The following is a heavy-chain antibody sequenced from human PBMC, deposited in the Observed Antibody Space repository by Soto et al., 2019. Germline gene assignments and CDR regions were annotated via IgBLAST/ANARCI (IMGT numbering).Heavy chain of an antibody. D-gene: IGHD5-18*01. J-gene: IGHJ4*02. CDR3: AKDWGYSYGPDYYFDY. Sequence: GGSLRLSCAASGFIFSSYDVHWVRQAPGKGLEWVSVITTTGDTYYAASVKGRFTISRENAENSLYLQMNSLRAEDTAVYYCAKDWGYSYGPDYYFDYWGQGTLVTVSS. V-gene: IGHV3-13*01. CDR2: ITTTGDT. CDR1: GFIFSSYD.